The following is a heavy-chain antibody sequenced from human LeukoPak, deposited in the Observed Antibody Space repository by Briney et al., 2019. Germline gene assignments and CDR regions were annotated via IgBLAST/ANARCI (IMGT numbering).Heavy chain of an antibody. CDR3: ARQGPYYGSGSPPRSYNWFDP. Sequence: SETLSLTCAVYGGSFSGYYWSWIRQPPGKGLEWIGEINHSGSTNYNPSLKSRVTISVDTSKNQFSLKLSSVTAADTAVYYCARQGPYYGSGSPPRSYNWFDPWGQGTLVTVSS. V-gene: IGHV4-34*01. CDR2: INHSGST. D-gene: IGHD3-10*01. CDR1: GGSFSGYY. J-gene: IGHJ5*02.